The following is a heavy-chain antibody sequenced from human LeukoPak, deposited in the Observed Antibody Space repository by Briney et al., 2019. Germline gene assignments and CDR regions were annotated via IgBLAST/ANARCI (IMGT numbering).Heavy chain of an antibody. V-gene: IGHV1-69*13. D-gene: IGHD1-1*01. Sequence: ASAKVSCKASGYTFTNYGITWVRQAPGQGLEWMGGIIPIFGTANYAQKFQGRVTITADESTSTAYMELSSLRSEDTAVYYCATRLYGMDVWGQGTTVTVSS. CDR1: GYTFTNYG. J-gene: IGHJ6*02. CDR2: IIPIFGTA. CDR3: ATRLYGMDV.